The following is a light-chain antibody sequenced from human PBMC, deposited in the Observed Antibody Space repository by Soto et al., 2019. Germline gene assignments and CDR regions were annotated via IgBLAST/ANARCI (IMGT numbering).Light chain of an antibody. J-gene: IGKJ5*01. V-gene: IGKV3-11*01. CDR2: DAS. Sequence: EIVLTQSPGTLSLSPGERATLSFRASQILDRNYLAWYQQKPGQAPRLLIYDASTRATGIPARFSGSGSETDFTLTITSLEPEDFAVYYCQQRNNWPPITFGQGTRLEIK. CDR1: QILDRNY. CDR3: QQRNNWPPIT.